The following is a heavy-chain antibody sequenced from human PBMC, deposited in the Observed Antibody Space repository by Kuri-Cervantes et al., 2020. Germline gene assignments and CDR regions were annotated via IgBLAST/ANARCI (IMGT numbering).Heavy chain of an antibody. Sequence: GESLKISCAVSGFTFSNYAMYWVRQAPGKGLEWVAFIRFDGSEEYYADSVKGRFTISRDNSKNTLYLQMNSLRAEDTAVYYCARDTVTSGFAFDIWGQGTMVTVSS. J-gene: IGHJ3*02. V-gene: IGHV3-30*02. CDR3: ARDTVTSGFAFDI. CDR1: GFTFSNYA. CDR2: IRFDGSEE. D-gene: IGHD4-17*01.